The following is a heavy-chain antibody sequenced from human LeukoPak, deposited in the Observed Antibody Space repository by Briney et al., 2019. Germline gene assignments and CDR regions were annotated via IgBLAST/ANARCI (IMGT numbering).Heavy chain of an antibody. V-gene: IGHV4-59*01. CDR3: ARVASADNFFDH. D-gene: IGHD1-20*01. CDR2: IYYSGST. J-gene: IGHJ4*02. CDR1: GVSISSYY. Sequence: SETLSLTCTVSGVSISSYYWSWIRQSPGKRLECIGYIYYSGSTDYNPSLRNRVTISLDTSKNQFSLRLKSVTAADTAVYYCARVASADNFFDHWGQGSLVTVSS.